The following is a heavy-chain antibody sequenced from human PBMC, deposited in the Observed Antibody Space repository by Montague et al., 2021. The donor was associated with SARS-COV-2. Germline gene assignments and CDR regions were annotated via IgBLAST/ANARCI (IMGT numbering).Heavy chain of an antibody. D-gene: IGHD2-15*01. J-gene: IGHJ5*02. CDR1: GGSISSSSYY. Sequence: SETLSLTCTVSGGSISSSSYYWGWIRQPPGKGLEWIGGIYYSGSTYYNPSLKSRVTISVDTSKNQFSLELSSVTAADTAVYYCARREGVVVAATDTGLSVHPGWFDPWGQGTLVTVSS. CDR3: ARREGVVVAATDTGLSVHPGWFDP. V-gene: IGHV4-39*01. CDR2: IYYSGST.